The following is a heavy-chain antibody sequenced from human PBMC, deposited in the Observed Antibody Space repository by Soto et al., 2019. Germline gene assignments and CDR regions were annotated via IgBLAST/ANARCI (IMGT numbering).Heavy chain of an antibody. CDR3: ARVRTYYYDSGSFDY. V-gene: IGHV1-2*02. J-gene: IGHJ4*02. CDR1: GYTFTGYY. Sequence: ASVKVSCKASGYTFTGYYMHWVRQAPGQGLEWMGWINPNSGDTNYAQKFQGGVTMTRDTSISTAYMDLSRLRSDDTAVYYCARVRTYYYDSGSFDYWGQGTLVTVSS. CDR2: INPNSGDT. D-gene: IGHD3-22*01.